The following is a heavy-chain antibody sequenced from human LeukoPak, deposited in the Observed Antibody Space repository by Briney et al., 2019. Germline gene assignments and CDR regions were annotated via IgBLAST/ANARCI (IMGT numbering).Heavy chain of an antibody. CDR2: IYYSGST. J-gene: IGHJ6*02. D-gene: IGHD3-10*01. V-gene: IGHV4-59*01. CDR3: ARARYYGSGSYSLYYYGMDV. Sequence: SSETLSLTCTVSGGSISSYYWSWIRQPPGKGLEWIGYIYYSGSTNYNPSLKSRVTISVDTSKNQFSLKLSSVTAADTAVYYCARARYYGSGSYSLYYYGMDVWGQGTTVTVSS. CDR1: GGSISSYY.